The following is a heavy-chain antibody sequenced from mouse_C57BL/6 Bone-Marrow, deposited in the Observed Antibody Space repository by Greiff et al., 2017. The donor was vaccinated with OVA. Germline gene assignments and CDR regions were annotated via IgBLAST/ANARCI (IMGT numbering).Heavy chain of an antibody. V-gene: IGHV14-4*01. J-gene: IGHJ2*01. CDR1: GFNIKDDY. Sequence: EVQLQQSGAELVRPGASVKLSSTASGFNIKDDYMHWVKQRPEQGLEWIGWIDPENGDTEYASKFQGKATITADTSSNTAYLQLSSLTSEDTAVYYCTTDDGYTGYWGQGTTLTVSS. CDR3: TTDDGYTGY. D-gene: IGHD2-3*01. CDR2: IDPENGDT.